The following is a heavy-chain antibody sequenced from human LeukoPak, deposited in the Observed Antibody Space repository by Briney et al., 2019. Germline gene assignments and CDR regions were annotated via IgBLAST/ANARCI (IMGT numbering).Heavy chain of an antibody. D-gene: IGHD2-2*01. CDR3: TTDNAPGMDV. CDR1: GFTFSNAW. Sequence: PGGSLRLSCAASGFTFSNAWMSWVRQAPGKGLEWVGLIRDKPDGGTTDYAAPVKGRFTISRDDSKSMLYLQMNSLKTEDTAVYCCTTDNAPGMDVWGQGTTVTVSS. V-gene: IGHV3-15*01. J-gene: IGHJ6*02. CDR2: IRDKPDGGTT.